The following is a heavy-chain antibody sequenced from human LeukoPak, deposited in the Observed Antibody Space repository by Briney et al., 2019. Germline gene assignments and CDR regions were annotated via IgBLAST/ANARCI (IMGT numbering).Heavy chain of an antibody. Sequence: GGSLRLSCAAAGFTFSTYAMSWVRPAPGKGLEWVSGISGSGGSTYYADSVKGRFTIARDNSKNTLYLQMNSLRAEDTAVYYCAKDRGSYYNYWGQGTLVTVSS. V-gene: IGHV3-23*01. J-gene: IGHJ4*02. CDR1: GFTFSTYA. CDR3: AKDRGSYYNY. CDR2: ISGSGGST. D-gene: IGHD1-26*01.